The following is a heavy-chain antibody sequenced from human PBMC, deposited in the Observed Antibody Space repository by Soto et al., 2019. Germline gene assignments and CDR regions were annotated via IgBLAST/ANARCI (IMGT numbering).Heavy chain of an antibody. D-gene: IGHD3-16*01. J-gene: IGHJ4*02. CDR3: ATRGGGGY. CDR2: IYSGGYT. V-gene: IGHV3-53*01. Sequence: EVQLVESGGGLIQPGGSLRLSCAVSGFTVSNNYMSWVRQAPGKGLEGVSVIYSGGYTAYGDSVKGRFTISRDNSKNKLYLKMSSLGADAAAVYCWATRGGGGYWGQGTLVTVSS. CDR1: GFTVSNNY.